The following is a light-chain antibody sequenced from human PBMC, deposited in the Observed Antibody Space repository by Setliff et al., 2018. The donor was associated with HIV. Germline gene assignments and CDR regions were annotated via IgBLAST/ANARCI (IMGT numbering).Light chain of an antibody. CDR2: EVD. CDR1: SSDVGGYKH. Sequence: QSALTQPASVSGSPGQSITISCTGTSSDVGGYKHVSWYQHHPGKAPKLLIYEVDNRPSGVSNRFSGSKSGNTASLTISGLQAEDEADYFCTSFTSTSPYVFGTGTKVTVL. J-gene: IGLJ1*01. CDR3: TSFTSTSPYV. V-gene: IGLV2-14*01.